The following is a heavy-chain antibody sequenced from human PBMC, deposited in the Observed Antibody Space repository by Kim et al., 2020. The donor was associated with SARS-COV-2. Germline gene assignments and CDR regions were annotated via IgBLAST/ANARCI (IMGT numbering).Heavy chain of an antibody. D-gene: IGHD6-13*01. Sequence: GGSLRLSCAASGFTFSSYSMNWVRQAPGKGLEWVSSISSSSSYIYYADSVKGRFTISRDNAKNSLYLQMNSLRAEDTAVYYCARLTWGQQLVLKDYWGQGTLVTVSS. CDR3: ARLTWGQQLVLKDY. V-gene: IGHV3-21*01. J-gene: IGHJ4*02. CDR1: GFTFSSYS. CDR2: ISSSSSYI.